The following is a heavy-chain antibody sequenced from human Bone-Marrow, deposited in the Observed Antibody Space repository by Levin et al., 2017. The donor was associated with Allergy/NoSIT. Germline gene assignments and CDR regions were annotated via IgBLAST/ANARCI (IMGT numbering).Heavy chain of an antibody. CDR1: GFAFNTYW. D-gene: IGHD3/OR15-3a*01. CDR2: ISSDGTKT. V-gene: IGHV3-74*01. Sequence: PGGSLRLSCTASGFAFNTYWMHWVRQVPGKGLAWVSRISSDGTKTDYAGSVRGRFTISRDNAKNTLYLQMASLRAEDTAIYYCARECYGLWTGYYYDHWGPGSLVTVSS. CDR3: ARECYGLWTGYYYDH. J-gene: IGHJ4*02.